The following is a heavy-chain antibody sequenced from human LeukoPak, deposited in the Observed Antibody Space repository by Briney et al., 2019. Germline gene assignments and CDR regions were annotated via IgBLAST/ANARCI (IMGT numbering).Heavy chain of an antibody. J-gene: IGHJ4*02. V-gene: IGHV4-59*01. CDR2: IYYSGST. CDR1: GGSISSYY. CDR3: AKGLSIAAAGFIDY. D-gene: IGHD6-13*01. Sequence: SETLSLTCTVSGGSISSYYWSWIRQPPGKGLEWIGYIYYSGSTNYNPSLKSRVTISVDTSKNQFSLKLSSVTAADTAVYYCAKGLSIAAAGFIDYWGQGTLVTVSS.